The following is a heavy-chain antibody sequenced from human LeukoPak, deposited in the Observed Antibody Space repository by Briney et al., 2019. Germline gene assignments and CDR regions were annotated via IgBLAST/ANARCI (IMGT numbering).Heavy chain of an antibody. CDR2: ITWDGGYT. V-gene: IGHV3-43D*03. CDR3: AKEPYFDL. CDR1: GFTFDDYA. J-gene: IGHJ2*01. Sequence: GGSLRLSCAASGFTFDDYAMHWVRQAPGKGLEWLSLITWDGGYTYYADSVKGQFTISRDNSKNSLYLQMNSLRAEDTALYYCAKEPYFDLWGRGTLVTVSS.